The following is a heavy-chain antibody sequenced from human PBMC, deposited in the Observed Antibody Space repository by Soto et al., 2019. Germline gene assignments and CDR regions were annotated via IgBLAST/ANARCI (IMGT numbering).Heavy chain of an antibody. D-gene: IGHD2-15*01. V-gene: IGHV4-39*01. J-gene: IGHJ4*02. CDR1: GGSISSSSYY. CDR2: IYYSGST. Sequence: QLQLQESGPGLVKPSETLSLTCTVSGGSISSSSYYWGWIRQPPGKGLEWIGSIYYSGSTYYNPSLKGRVTISVDTSKNQCSLKLSSVTAADTAVYYCARQGADCSGGSCSIDYWGQGTLVTVSS. CDR3: ARQGADCSGGSCSIDY.